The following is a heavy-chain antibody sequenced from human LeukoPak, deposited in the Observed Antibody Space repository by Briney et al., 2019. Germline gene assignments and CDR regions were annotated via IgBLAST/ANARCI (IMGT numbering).Heavy chain of an antibody. V-gene: IGHV4-61*05. J-gene: IGHJ4*02. CDR3: ARLSLDYYDSSGRWYFDY. D-gene: IGHD3-22*01. Sequence: KASETLSLTCTVSGGSISRSTYYWSWIRQPPGKGLEWIGYIYYSGSTNYNPSLKSRVTISADTSNNQFSLKLSSVTAADTAVYYCARLSLDYYDSSGRWYFDYWGQGILVTVSS. CDR2: IYYSGST. CDR1: GGSISRSTYY.